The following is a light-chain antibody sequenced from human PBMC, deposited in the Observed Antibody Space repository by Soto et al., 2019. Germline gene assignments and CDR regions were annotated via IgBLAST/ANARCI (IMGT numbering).Light chain of an antibody. CDR1: ELSKQY. CDR2: KDT. Sequence: SYELAQTPSVSVSPGQTARITCSGDELSKQYVYWYQQKPGQAPVLVIYKDTERASGIPERFSASSSGTTVTLTISGVRAEDEADYYCQPSDDTGNYYLFGTGTKVTVL. J-gene: IGLJ1*01. V-gene: IGLV3-25*02. CDR3: QPSDDTGNYYL.